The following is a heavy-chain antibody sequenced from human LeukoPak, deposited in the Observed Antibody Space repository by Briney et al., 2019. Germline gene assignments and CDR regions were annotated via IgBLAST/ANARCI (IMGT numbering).Heavy chain of an antibody. CDR1: GSTFSSYG. CDR2: IRYDGSNK. D-gene: IGHD3-16*01. Sequence: QPGGSLRLSCAASGSTFSSYGMHWVRRAPGKGLEWVAFIRYDGSNKYYADSVKGRFTISRDNSKNTLYLQMNSLRAEDTAVYYCAKDQGGESDYWGQGTLVTVSS. J-gene: IGHJ4*02. CDR3: AKDQGGESDY. V-gene: IGHV3-30*02.